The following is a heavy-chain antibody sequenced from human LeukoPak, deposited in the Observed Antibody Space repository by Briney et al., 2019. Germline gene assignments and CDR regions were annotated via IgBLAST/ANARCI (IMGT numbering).Heavy chain of an antibody. CDR1: GGSISSYY. V-gene: IGHV4-4*07. D-gene: IGHD3-9*01. CDR2: IYISGST. CDR3: ARDDWGY. J-gene: IGHJ4*02. Sequence: SETLSLTCTVSGGSISSYYWNWIRQPAGKGLEWIGRIYISGSTNYNPSLKSRVTMSIDTSKNQIPLKLRSVTATDTAVYYCARDDWGYWGQGTTVTVSS.